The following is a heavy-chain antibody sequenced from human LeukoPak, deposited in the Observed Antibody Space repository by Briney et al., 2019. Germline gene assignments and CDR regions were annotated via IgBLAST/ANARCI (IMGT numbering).Heavy chain of an antibody. CDR2: IYLSGST. V-gene: IGHV4-30-2*01. D-gene: IGHD3-22*01. CDR1: GGSISSGGYS. CDR3: ARGNYYDSSGYYPYYYYGMDV. J-gene: IGHJ6*02. Sequence: PSETLSLTCAVSGGSISSGGYSWSWIRQPPGKGLEWIGYIYLSGSTYYNPSLKSRVTISVDRSKNQFPLKLSSVTAADTAVYYCARGNYYDSSGYYPYYYYGMDVWGQGTTVTVSS.